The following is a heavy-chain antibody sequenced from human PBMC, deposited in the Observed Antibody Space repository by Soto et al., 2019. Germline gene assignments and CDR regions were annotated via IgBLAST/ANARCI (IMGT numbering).Heavy chain of an antibody. J-gene: IGHJ4*02. Sequence: GGSLRLLCAASGFTFSSYGMHRVRQAPGKGLEWVAVISYDGSNKYYADSVKGRFTISRDNSKNTLYLQMNSLRAEDTAVYYCSKDQTFFRGYDRGDEYWGQGTLVTVSS. CDR2: ISYDGSNK. D-gene: IGHD5-12*01. V-gene: IGHV3-30*18. CDR3: SKDQTFFRGYDRGDEY. CDR1: GFTFSSYG.